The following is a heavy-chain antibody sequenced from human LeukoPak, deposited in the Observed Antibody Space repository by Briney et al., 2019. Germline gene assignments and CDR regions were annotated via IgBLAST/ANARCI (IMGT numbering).Heavy chain of an antibody. CDR2: IYHAGAT. J-gene: IGHJ4*02. V-gene: IGHV4-38-2*02. D-gene: IGHD3-10*01. CDR1: NFSITSNYY. Sequence: SETLSLTCTVSNFSITSNYYWVWIRQPPGKRLEWIGSIYHAGATFYSPSLQSRVTISLDTSNNQFSLKLSSVTAADTAVYYCARETMVRGVNGYWGQGTLVTVSS. CDR3: ARETMVRGVNGY.